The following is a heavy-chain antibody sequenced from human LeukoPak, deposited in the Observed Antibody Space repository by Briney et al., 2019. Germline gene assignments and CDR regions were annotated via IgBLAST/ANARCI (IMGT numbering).Heavy chain of an antibody. Sequence: GGSLRLSRAASGFTFSSYWMSWVRQAPGKGLEWVANIKQDGSEKNYVDSVKGRFTISRDNAKNSLYLQMNSLRAEDTAVYYCARVCTIFGVVIMDYFDYWGQGTLVTVSS. J-gene: IGHJ4*02. CDR1: GFTFSSYW. CDR2: IKQDGSEK. D-gene: IGHD3-3*01. V-gene: IGHV3-7*01. CDR3: ARVCTIFGVVIMDYFDY.